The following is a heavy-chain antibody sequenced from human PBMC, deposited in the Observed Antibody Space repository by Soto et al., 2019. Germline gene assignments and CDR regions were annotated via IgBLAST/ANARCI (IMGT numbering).Heavy chain of an antibody. J-gene: IGHJ4*02. CDR3: ARSPTYYDILTGYSRSHFDY. D-gene: IGHD3-9*01. CDR1: GGSISSSSYY. V-gene: IGHV4-39*01. CDR2: IYYSGST. Sequence: SETLSLTCTVSGGSISSSSYYWGWIRQPPGKGLEWIGSIYYSGSTYYNPSLKSRVTISVDTSKNQFSLKLSSVTAADTAVYYCARSPTYYDILTGYSRSHFDYWGQGTLVTVSS.